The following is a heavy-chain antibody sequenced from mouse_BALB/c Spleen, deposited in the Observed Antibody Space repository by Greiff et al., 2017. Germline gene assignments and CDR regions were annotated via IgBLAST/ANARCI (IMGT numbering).Heavy chain of an antibody. D-gene: IGHD1-1*02. V-gene: IGHV5-9-4*01. Sequence: DVKLVESGGGLVKPGGSLKLSCAASGFTFSSYAMSWVRQSPEKRLEWVAEISSGGSYTYYPDTVTGRFTISRDNAKNTLYLEMSSLRSEDTAMYYCARVGVGGAMDYWGQGTSVTVSS. CDR1: GFTFSSYA. J-gene: IGHJ4*01. CDR2: ISSGGSYT. CDR3: ARVGVGGAMDY.